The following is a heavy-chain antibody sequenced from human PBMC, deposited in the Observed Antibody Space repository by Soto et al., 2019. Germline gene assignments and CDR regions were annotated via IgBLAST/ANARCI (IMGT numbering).Heavy chain of an antibody. CDR3: ARGGDSSSHHNDY. D-gene: IGHD6-6*01. CDR1: GGSFSGYY. CDR2: INHSGST. Sequence: SETLSLTCAVYGGSFSGYYWSWIRQPPGKGLEWIGEINHSGSTNYNPSLKSRVTISVDTSKNQFSLKLSSVTAADTAVYYCARGGDSSSHHNDYWGQGTLVTVSS. J-gene: IGHJ4*02. V-gene: IGHV4-34*01.